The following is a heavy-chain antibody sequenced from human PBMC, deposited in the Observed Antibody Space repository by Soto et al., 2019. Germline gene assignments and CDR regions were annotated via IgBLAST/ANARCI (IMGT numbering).Heavy chain of an antibody. CDR2: INPSGGST. CDR3: ARSGSRWLQSPVDY. V-gene: IGHV1-46*03. Sequence: GASVKASCTAPGYAYTINYMHSVRQAPGQGLEWMGIINPSGGSTSYAQKFQGRVTMTRDTSTSTVYMELSSLRSEDTAVYYCARSGSRWLQSPVDYWGQGTLVTVSS. J-gene: IGHJ4*02. CDR1: GYAYTINY. D-gene: IGHD5-12*01.